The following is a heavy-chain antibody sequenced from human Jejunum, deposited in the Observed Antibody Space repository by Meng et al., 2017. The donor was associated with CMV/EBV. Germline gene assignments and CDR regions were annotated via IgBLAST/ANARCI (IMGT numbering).Heavy chain of an antibody. Sequence: SIGSIGPYYWSWIRQPPGKGLEWIGYIYYSGSTNYNPSLKSRVTISVDTSKHPFSLPLSSLPPPPTSLSSCARGGDWNEGWRFDYWGQGTLVTVSS. CDR2: IYYSGST. J-gene: IGHJ4*02. V-gene: IGHV4-59*01. CDR3: ARGGDWNEGWRFDY. CDR1: IGSIGPYY. D-gene: IGHD1-1*01.